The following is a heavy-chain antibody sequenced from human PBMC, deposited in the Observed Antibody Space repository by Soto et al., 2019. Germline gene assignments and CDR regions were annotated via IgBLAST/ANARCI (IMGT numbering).Heavy chain of an antibody. V-gene: IGHV3-11*01. CDR2: ISSSGSTI. CDR1: GFTFSDYY. CDR3: ARDGLYSSSWSYFDY. Sequence: GGSLRLSCAASGFTFSDYYMSWIRQAPGKGLEWVSYISSSGSTIYYADSVKGRFTISRDNAKNSLYLQMNSLRAEDTAVYYCARDGLYSSSWSYFDYWGQGTLVTVSS. D-gene: IGHD6-13*01. J-gene: IGHJ4*02.